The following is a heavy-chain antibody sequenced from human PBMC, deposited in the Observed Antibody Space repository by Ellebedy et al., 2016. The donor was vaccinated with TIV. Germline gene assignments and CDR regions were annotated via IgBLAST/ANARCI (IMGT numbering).Heavy chain of an antibody. CDR1: GGSISSYY. V-gene: IGHV4-59*01. D-gene: IGHD3-22*01. J-gene: IGHJ4*02. Sequence: SETLSLTXTVSGGSISSYYWSWIRQPPGKGLEWIGYIYYSGSTNYNPSLKSRVTISVDTSKNQFSLKLSSVTAADTAVYYCARALYYYDSSGYLFDYWGQGTLVTVSS. CDR3: ARALYYYDSSGYLFDY. CDR2: IYYSGST.